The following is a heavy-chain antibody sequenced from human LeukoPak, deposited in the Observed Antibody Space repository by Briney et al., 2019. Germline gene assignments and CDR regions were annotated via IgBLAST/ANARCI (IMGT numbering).Heavy chain of an antibody. Sequence: GASVKVSCKASGYTFTGYYMHWVRQAPGQGLEWMGWINPNSGGTNYAQKFQGRVTMTRDTSISTAYMELSRLRSDDTAVYYCARGIVSVSAAGDYWGQGTLVTVSS. J-gene: IGHJ4*02. CDR2: INPNSGGT. D-gene: IGHD6-13*01. CDR1: GYTFTGYY. V-gene: IGHV1-2*02. CDR3: ARGIVSVSAAGDY.